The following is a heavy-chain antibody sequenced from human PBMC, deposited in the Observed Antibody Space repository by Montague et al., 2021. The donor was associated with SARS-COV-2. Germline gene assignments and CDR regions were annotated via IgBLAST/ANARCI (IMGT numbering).Heavy chain of an antibody. V-gene: IGHV3-48*03. J-gene: IGHJ3*02. CDR2: ISTSAYTT. Sequence: SLRLSCAASGFTFSNYDMYWVRQAPGKGPEWISYISTSAYTTSYAGSVKGRFTLPRDNGKNSLYLQINSLRVEDTAVYYCTRDYRSIVGDGLDIWGKGPRATVSS. D-gene: IGHD3-16*02. CDR3: TRDYRSIVGDGLDI. CDR1: GFTFSNYD.